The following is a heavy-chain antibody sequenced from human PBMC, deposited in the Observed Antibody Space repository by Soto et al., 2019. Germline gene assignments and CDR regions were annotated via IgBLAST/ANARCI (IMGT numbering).Heavy chain of an antibody. J-gene: IGHJ5*02. D-gene: IGHD5-18*01. CDR1: GGSISSYY. Sequence: LSLTCTVSGGSISSYYWSWIRQPAGKGLEWIGRIYTSGSTNYIPSLKSRVTMSVDTSKNQFSLKLSSVTAADTAVYYCARGSYQGPHTAMVQVWFDPWGQGTLVTVSS. CDR2: IYTSGST. CDR3: ARGSYQGPHTAMVQVWFDP. V-gene: IGHV4-4*07.